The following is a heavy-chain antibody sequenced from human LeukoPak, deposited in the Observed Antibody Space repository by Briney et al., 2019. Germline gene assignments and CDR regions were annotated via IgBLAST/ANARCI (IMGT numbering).Heavy chain of an antibody. Sequence: SSETLSLTCTVSGDSISTGSFYWGWIRQPPGKGLEWIGNLYYGGTTYYDPSLKSRATMSVGTSKNQFSLNLSSVTAADTAVYYCARRKGGTSMFDYWGQGTLVTVSS. CDR3: ARRKGGTSMFDY. CDR2: LYYGGTT. J-gene: IGHJ4*02. D-gene: IGHD1-1*01. CDR1: GDSISTGSFY. V-gene: IGHV4-39*01.